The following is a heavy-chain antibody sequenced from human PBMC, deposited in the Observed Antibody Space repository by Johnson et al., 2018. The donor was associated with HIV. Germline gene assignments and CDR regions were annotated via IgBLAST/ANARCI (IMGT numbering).Heavy chain of an antibody. Sequence: VLLVESGGNVVQPGRSQRLSCAASGFTFDDYGMHWVRQAPGKGLEWVSGISWNGGSIGYADSVKGRFTLARDNAKNSLYLQMNSLRAEDTAVYYCAKMTTVTPLLRFDAFHIWGQGTMVTVPS. J-gene: IGHJ3*02. CDR1: GFTFDDYG. CDR2: ISWNGGSI. CDR3: AKMTTVTPLLRFDAFHI. V-gene: IGHV3-9*01. D-gene: IGHD4-11*01.